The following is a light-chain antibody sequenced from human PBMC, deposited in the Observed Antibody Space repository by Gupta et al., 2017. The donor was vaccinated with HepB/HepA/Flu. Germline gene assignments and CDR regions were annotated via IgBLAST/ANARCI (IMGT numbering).Light chain of an antibody. Sequence: QSALSPPASLSVSPGQSITISCTGTASDVGGYNYVSWYQQYPGKDPNLSIDEGSNRHSGVSDRCTGSKSGTKAFSVLSGLEAEDDSSSYYSLYTRSPHCVFGVGTNFSVL. CDR1: ASDVGGYNY. V-gene: IGLV2-14*01. CDR3: SLYTRSPHCV. J-gene: IGLJ1*01. CDR2: EGS.